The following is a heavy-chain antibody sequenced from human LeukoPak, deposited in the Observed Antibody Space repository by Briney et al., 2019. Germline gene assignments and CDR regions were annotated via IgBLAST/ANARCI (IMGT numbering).Heavy chain of an antibody. V-gene: IGHV3-7*03. J-gene: IGHJ3*02. D-gene: IGHD3-22*01. Sequence: GGSLRLSCAASGFTFSSYWMIWVRQAPGKALEWVANIKQDGSEKFYVDSVKGRFTISRDNAKNSLYLQMNSLRAEDTALYYCAREEPYYYDSSGYDAFDIWGQGTMVTVSS. CDR3: AREEPYYYDSSGYDAFDI. CDR1: GFTFSSYW. CDR2: IKQDGSEK.